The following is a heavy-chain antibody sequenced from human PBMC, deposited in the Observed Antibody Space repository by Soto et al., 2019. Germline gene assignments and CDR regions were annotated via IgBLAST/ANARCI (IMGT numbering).Heavy chain of an antibody. V-gene: IGHV3-30*18. D-gene: IGHD1-26*01. CDR3: AKDRAWQSGGYYDGMDV. CDR2: ISYDASRQ. CDR1: GFTFSKYG. J-gene: IGHJ6*02. Sequence: QVQLVESGGGDVQPGRSLRLSCAASGFTFSKYGMHWVRQVPGKGLEWVAAISYDASRQHLADSVKGRFTISRDKSKNTLYLHINSRTTEDTALYYCAKDRAWQSGGYYDGMDVGGQGTTVTVSS.